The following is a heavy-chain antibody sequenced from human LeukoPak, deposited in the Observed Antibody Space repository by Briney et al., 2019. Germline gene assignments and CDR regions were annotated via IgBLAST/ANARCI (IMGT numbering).Heavy chain of an antibody. J-gene: IGHJ4*02. CDR3: AKDAQRGFDYSNSLEK. V-gene: IGHV3-33*06. D-gene: IGHD4-11*01. CDR2: IWSDGTNK. Sequence: GRSLRLSCAATGFTFNHYGMHWVRQAPGKGLEWVAVIWSDGTNKYYGDSVKGRFTISRVDSENTIYLQMNSLRPGDTGVYYCAKDAQRGFDYSNSLEKWGQGTPVTVST. CDR1: GFTFNHYG.